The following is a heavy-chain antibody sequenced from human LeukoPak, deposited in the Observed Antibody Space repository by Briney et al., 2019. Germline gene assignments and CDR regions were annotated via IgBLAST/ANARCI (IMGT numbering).Heavy chain of an antibody. Sequence: GGSLRLSCAASGFTFSSYFWMHWVRPAPGKGRVWVSRIKSDGSSSTYADSVKGRFTISRDNAKNSLYLQMNTLRAEDTAVYYCVRDLDLGGYSSFEYWGQGTLVTVSS. D-gene: IGHD4-23*01. J-gene: IGHJ4*02. CDR2: IKSDGSSS. CDR1: GFTFSSYFW. CDR3: VRDLDLGGYSSFEY. V-gene: IGHV3-74*01.